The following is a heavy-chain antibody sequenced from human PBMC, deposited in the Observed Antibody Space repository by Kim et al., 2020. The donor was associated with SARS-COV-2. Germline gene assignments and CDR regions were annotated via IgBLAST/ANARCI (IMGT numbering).Heavy chain of an antibody. J-gene: IGHJ4*02. CDR3: ARPLWFGELFPSAI. D-gene: IGHD3-10*01. CDR1: GFTFSSYS. CDR2: ISSSSSTI. V-gene: IGHV3-48*04. Sequence: GGSLRHSCAASGFTFSSYSMNWVRQAPGKGLEWVSYISSSSSTIYYADSVKGRFTISRDNAKNSLYLQMNSLRAEDTAVYYCARPLWFGELFPSAIWGQGTLVTVSS.